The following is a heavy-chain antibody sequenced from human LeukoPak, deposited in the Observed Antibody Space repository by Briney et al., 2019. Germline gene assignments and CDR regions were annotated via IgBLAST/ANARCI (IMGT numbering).Heavy chain of an antibody. J-gene: IGHJ4*02. D-gene: IGHD2-15*01. CDR2: ISYDGSHT. Sequence: PGRSLRLSCAASGFSFSNFGMHWVRQAPGKGLDWVAVISYDGSHTFYGDSVKGRFTISRDNSKNTLYLQMNSLRTEDTSVYYCAEDQKLQPFHYWGQGTLVTVSS. CDR1: GFSFSNFG. V-gene: IGHV3-30*18. CDR3: AEDQKLQPFHY.